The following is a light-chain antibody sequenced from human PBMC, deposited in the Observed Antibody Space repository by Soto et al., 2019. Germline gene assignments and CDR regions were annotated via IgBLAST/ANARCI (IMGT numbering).Light chain of an antibody. CDR2: GVD. CDR3: SSYTSSSTLV. J-gene: IGLJ1*01. V-gene: IGLV2-14*01. Sequence: QSVLTQPASVSGSPGQSITISCTGTSSDVGGYNYVSWYQQHPGKAPKLMIHGVDNRPSGVSNRFSGSKSGNTASLTISGLQAEDEADYYCSSYTSSSTLVFGTGTKVTV. CDR1: SSDVGGYNY.